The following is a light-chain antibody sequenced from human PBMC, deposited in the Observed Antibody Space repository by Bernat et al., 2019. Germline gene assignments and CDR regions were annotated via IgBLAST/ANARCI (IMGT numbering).Light chain of an antibody. V-gene: IGLV2-8*01. J-gene: IGLJ3*02. CDR1: SSDVGGYNY. CDR2: EVT. CDR3: SSYAGNSLV. Sequence: QSALTQPPSASGSPGQSVTISCTGTSSDVGGYNYVSWYQQHPGKAPKLMISEVTKRPSGVPDRFSGSKSGNPASLTVSGLQAEDEAEYYCSSYAGNSLVFGGGTKVTVL.